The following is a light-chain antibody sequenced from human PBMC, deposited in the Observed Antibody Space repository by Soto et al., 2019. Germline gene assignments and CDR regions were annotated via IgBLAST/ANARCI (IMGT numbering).Light chain of an antibody. CDR1: QRLSGN. J-gene: IGKJ5*01. V-gene: IGKV3-15*01. CDR2: GAS. CDR3: QQNKNWPPIT. Sequence: EIVMTQSPATLAVSPGETATLSCKASQRLSGNLAWYQQKPGQAPRLLIYGASTRATGVPARFSGSGSGTEFTLTISSLQSEDFAVYYCQQNKNWPPITFGQGTRLEIK.